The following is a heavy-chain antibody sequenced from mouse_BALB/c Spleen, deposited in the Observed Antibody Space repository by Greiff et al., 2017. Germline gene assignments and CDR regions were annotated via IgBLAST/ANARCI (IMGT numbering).Heavy chain of an antibody. V-gene: IGHV5-17*02. CDR3: ARATPSSVYWYFDV. Sequence: EVKVVESGGGLVQPGGSRKLSCAASGFTFSSFGMHWVSQAPEKGLEWVAYISSGSSTIYYADTVKGRFTISRDNPKNTLFLHMTSLRSEDTAMYDCARATPSSVYWYFDVWGAGTTVTVSS. CDR1: GFTFSSFG. D-gene: IGHD1-1*01. CDR2: ISSGSSTI. J-gene: IGHJ1*01.